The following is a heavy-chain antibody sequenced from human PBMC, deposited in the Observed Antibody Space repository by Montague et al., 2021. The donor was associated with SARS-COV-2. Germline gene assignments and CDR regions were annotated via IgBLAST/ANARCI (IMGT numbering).Heavy chain of an antibody. CDR3: ARWDPQTLTMSGLRGKSAFDY. D-gene: IGHD4-23*01. CDR2: INDRGST. CDR1: GGSFSGYY. V-gene: IGHV4-34*01. J-gene: IGHJ4*02. Sequence: SETLSLTCAVYGGSFSGYYWAWICQSPGKGLEWIADINDRGSTNYNFNPSLRSRVTISVDTSKSQFSLKLRSVSAADTGVYYCARWDPQTLTMSGLRGKSAFDYWSQGTLVTVSS.